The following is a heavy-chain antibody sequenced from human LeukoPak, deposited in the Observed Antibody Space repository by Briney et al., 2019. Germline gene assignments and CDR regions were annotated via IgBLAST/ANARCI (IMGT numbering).Heavy chain of an antibody. J-gene: IGHJ3*02. V-gene: IGHV3-21*01. CDR1: GFTFSNYN. Sequence: PGGSLRLSCAVSGFTFSNYNMNWVRQAPGKGLEWGSSISSRSRYIYDADSVKGRFTISRDNAKHSLYLQMDSLRAEDTDVYYCARDTIEDRWPPSAFNIWGRGTMVTVSS. CDR2: ISSRSRYI. CDR3: ARDTIEDRWPPSAFNI. D-gene: IGHD5-24*01.